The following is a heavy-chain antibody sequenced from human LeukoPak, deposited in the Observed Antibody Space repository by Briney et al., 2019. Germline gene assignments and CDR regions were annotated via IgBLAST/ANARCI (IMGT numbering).Heavy chain of an antibody. Sequence: PGTSLRLSCAASGFTFSSHAMHWVRQAPGKGLEWVANIKQDGSEKYYVNSVKGRFTISRDNAKNSLYLQMSSLRAEDTAIYYCAREDDWNYEDYWGQGTLVSVSS. CDR1: GFTFSSHA. D-gene: IGHD1-7*01. CDR2: IKQDGSEK. V-gene: IGHV3-7*01. J-gene: IGHJ4*02. CDR3: AREDDWNYEDY.